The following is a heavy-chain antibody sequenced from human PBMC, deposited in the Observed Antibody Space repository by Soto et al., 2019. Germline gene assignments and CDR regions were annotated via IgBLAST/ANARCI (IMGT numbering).Heavy chain of an antibody. CDR3: ASGGVSTRTFDY. J-gene: IGHJ4*02. Sequence: ESLKISCKGSGYNFAGYWIAWVRQMPGKGLELMGIIYPSDSDTRYRPSFQGQVTISADKSISSAYLQWSSLRASDTAMYYCASGGVSTRTFDYWGQGPPVTVSS. D-gene: IGHD3-3*01. CDR1: GYNFAGYW. CDR2: IYPSDSDT. V-gene: IGHV5-51*01.